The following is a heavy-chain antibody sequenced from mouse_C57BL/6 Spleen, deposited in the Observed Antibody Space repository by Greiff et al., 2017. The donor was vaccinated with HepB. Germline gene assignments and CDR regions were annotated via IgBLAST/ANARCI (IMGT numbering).Heavy chain of an antibody. J-gene: IGHJ3*01. CDR1: GYTFTSYW. D-gene: IGHD2-3*01. CDR2: IDPSDSYT. Sequence: QVQLQQPGAELVMPGASVKLSCKASGYTFTSYWMHWVKQRPGQGLEWIGEIDPSDSYTNYNQKFKGKSTLTVDKSSSTAYMQLSSLTSEDSAVYYCARRDGLGAWFAYWGQGTLVTVSA. CDR3: ARRDGLGAWFAY. V-gene: IGHV1-69*01.